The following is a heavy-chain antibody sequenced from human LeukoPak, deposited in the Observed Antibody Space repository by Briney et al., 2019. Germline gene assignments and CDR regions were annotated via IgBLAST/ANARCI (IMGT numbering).Heavy chain of an antibody. J-gene: IGHJ4*02. Sequence: SETLSLTCTVSGGSISSGGYYWSWIRQHPGKGLEWIGYIYYSGSTYYNPSLKSRVTISVDTSKNHFSLKVNSLTAADTAVYYCARGYSGYDMRATLFYWGQGVLVTVSS. CDR3: ARGYSGYDMRATLFY. V-gene: IGHV4-31*03. D-gene: IGHD5-12*01. CDR2: IYYSGST. CDR1: GGSISSGGYY.